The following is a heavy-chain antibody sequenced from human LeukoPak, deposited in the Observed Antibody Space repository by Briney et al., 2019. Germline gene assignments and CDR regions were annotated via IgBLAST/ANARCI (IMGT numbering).Heavy chain of an antibody. CDR1: GGSISSSNW. Sequence: SGTLSLTCAVSGGSISSSNWWSWVRQPPGKGLEWIGEIYHSGSTNYNPSLKSRVTISVGKSRKHFSLKLNSVTAADTAVYYCARGGSSNWTPFDYWGQGTLVTFSS. V-gene: IGHV4-4*02. CDR2: IYHSGST. CDR3: ARGGSSNWTPFDY. J-gene: IGHJ4*02. D-gene: IGHD6-13*01.